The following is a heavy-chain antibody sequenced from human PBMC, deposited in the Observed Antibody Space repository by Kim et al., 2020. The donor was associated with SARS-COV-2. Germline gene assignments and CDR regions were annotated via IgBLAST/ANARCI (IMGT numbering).Heavy chain of an antibody. V-gene: IGHV4-59*08. Sequence: NYNPSLKSRVTISVDTSKNQFTLKLSSVTAADTAVYYCARHGAPMRPFDYWGQGTLVTVSS. J-gene: IGHJ4*02. D-gene: IGHD3-22*01. CDR3: ARHGAPMRPFDY.